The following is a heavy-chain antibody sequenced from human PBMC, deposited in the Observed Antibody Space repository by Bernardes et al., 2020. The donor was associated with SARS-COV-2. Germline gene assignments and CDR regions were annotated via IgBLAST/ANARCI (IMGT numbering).Heavy chain of an antibody. CDR1: GGSIRTFF. CDR3: VRGRQQLPY. Sequence: SATLSLTFTFSGGSIRTFFWSWIRPPPGKGLECIGYISDSGSTNYNPSLKSRVTISVDTSKNQFSLKLSSVTAADTAVYYCVRGRQQLPYWGQGTLVTVSS. CDR2: ISDSGST. J-gene: IGHJ4*02. V-gene: IGHV4-59*01. D-gene: IGHD6-13*01.